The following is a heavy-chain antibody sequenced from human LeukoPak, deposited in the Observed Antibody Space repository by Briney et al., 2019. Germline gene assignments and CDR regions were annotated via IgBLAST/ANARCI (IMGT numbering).Heavy chain of an antibody. V-gene: IGHV4-34*01. D-gene: IGHD3-22*01. J-gene: IGHJ6*02. CDR2: INHSGST. Sequence: SETLSLTCAVYGGSFSGYYWSWIRQPPGKGLEWIGEINHSGSTNYNPSLKSRVTISVDTSKNQVSLKLSSVTAADTAVYYCARGVGRGLYYYDSSGYSLLLWGQGTTVTVSS. CDR3: ARGVGRGLYYYDSSGYSLLL. CDR1: GGSFSGYY.